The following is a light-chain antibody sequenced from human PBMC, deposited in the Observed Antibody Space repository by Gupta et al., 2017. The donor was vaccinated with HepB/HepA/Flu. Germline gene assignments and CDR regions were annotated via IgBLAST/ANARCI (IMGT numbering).Light chain of an antibody. CDR3: HQLGSSPYT. CDR2: GAS. V-gene: IGKV3-20*01. J-gene: IGKJ2*01. CDR1: QSVRSSY. Sequence: ETVLTQSPGTLSLSPGERATLSCRASQSVRSSYLVWYQQKPGQAPRLLINGASSRATGIPDRFSGSGSGTDFTLTISRLEPEDFAVYYCHQLGSSPYTVGQGTKLEIK.